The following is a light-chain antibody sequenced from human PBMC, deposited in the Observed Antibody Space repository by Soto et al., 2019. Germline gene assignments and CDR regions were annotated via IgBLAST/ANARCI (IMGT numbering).Light chain of an antibody. CDR2: GAA. V-gene: IGKV3-15*01. CDR1: QSVFSS. J-gene: IGKJ4*02. CDR3: QLYHSWPA. Sequence: EIVMTQSPATLSVSLGERVTLSCRASQSVFSSLAWYQQKPGQAPRLLIYGAATRPIGIPARFSGSGSGTEFTLTISSLQSEDFAVYYCQLYHSWPAFGRGTRVEIK.